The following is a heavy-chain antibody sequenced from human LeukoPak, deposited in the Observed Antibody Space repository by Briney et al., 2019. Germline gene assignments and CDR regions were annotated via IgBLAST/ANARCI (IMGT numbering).Heavy chain of an antibody. CDR2: IYYSGST. Sequence: PSQTLSLTCTVSGGSISSGDYYWSWIRQPPGKGLEWIGYIYYSGSTYYNPSLKSRVTISVDTSKNQFSLKLSSVTAADTAVYYCARGGHSSGYYYGVWGQGTLVTVSS. D-gene: IGHD3-22*01. J-gene: IGHJ4*02. CDR1: GGSISSGDYY. CDR3: ARGGHSSGYYYGV. V-gene: IGHV4-30-4*08.